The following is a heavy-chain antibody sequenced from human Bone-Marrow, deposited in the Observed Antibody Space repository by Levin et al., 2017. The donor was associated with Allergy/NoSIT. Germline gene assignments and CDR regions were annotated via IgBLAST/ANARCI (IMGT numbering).Heavy chain of an antibody. CDR3: ARHTYGSGSSYLPDSFGRGAFDI. CDR1: GYSFTSYW. V-gene: IGHV5-51*01. J-gene: IGHJ3*02. CDR2: IYPGDSDT. D-gene: IGHD3-10*01. Sequence: GESLKISCKGSGYSFTSYWIGWVRQMPGKGLEWMGIIYPGDSDTRYSPSFQGQVTISADKSISTAYLQWSSLKASDTAMYYCARHTYGSGSSYLPDSFGRGAFDIWGQGTMVTVSS.